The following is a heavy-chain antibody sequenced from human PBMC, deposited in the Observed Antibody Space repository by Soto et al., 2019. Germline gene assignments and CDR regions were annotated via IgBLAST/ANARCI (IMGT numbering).Heavy chain of an antibody. J-gene: IGHJ4*02. CDR1: GFTFSSYS. CDR3: ARGAAFWSGYGIDY. V-gene: IGHV3-48*02. D-gene: IGHD3-3*01. CDR2: ISSSSSTI. Sequence: WGSLRLSCAASGFTFSSYSMNWVRQAPGKGLEWVSYISSSSSTIYYADSVKGRFTISRDNAKNSLYLQMNSLRDEDTAVYYCARGAAFWSGYGIDYWGQGTLVTVSS.